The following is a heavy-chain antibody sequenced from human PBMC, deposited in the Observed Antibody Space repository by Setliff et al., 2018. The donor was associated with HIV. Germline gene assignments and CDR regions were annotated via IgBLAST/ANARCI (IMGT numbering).Heavy chain of an antibody. V-gene: IGHV4-31*01. J-gene: IGHJ6*03. CDR2: IYFSGSV. Sequence: PSETLSLTCTVSGDSITSDNFFWTWIRQNPGKGLEWIGYIYFSGSVTSNPSLKSPLSISIDTSKNQFYLNQRSVTAADTAVYYCARGDGTKYYYYYYMDVWGKGTTVTVSS. CDR3: ARGDGTKYYYYYYMDV. D-gene: IGHD1-7*01. CDR1: GDSITSDNFF.